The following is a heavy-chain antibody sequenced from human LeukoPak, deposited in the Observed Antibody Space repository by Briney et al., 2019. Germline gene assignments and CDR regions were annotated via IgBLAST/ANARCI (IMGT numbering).Heavy chain of an antibody. V-gene: IGHV1-69*13. J-gene: IGHJ4*02. CDR2: IIPIFGTA. D-gene: IGHD6-19*01. CDR3: ASASSGWYAAGKRFDY. Sequence: ASVKVSCKASGYTFTGYYMHWVRQAPGQGLEWMGGIIPIFGTANYAQKFQGRVTITADESTSTAYMELSSLRSEDTAVYYCASASSGWYAAGKRFDYWGQGTLVTVSS. CDR1: GYTFTGYY.